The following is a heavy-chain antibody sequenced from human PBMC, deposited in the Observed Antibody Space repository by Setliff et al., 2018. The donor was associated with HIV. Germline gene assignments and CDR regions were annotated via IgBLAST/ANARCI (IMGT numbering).Heavy chain of an antibody. J-gene: IGHJ4*02. CDR3: ARVAXVSHPGDHFDY. CDR2: MNPNSGNT. D-gene: IGHD2-21*01. Sequence: ATGQGLEWVGWMNPNSGNTGYAQKFQGRVTXXXNTSISTAYMELSSLRSEDTAVYSCARVAXVSHPGDHFDYXXXGTLVTVSS. V-gene: IGHV1-8*01.